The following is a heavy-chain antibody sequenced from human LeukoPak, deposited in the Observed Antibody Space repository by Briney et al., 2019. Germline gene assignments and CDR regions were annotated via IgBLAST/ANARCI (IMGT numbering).Heavy chain of an antibody. V-gene: IGHV3-23*01. CDR3: AKGGGWLYYFDY. D-gene: IGHD4-23*01. Sequence: PGGSLRLSCAASGFTFSRFTMNWVRQAPGKGLECVSGISGSDSSTYYADFVKGRFIISRDNSKNTLYLQMNSLRADDTAVYYCAKGGGWLYYFDYWGQGTLVTVSS. CDR2: ISGSDSST. J-gene: IGHJ4*02. CDR1: GFTFSRFT.